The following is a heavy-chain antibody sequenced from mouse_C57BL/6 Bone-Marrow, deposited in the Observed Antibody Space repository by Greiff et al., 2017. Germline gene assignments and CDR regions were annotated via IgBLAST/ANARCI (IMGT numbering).Heavy chain of an antibody. CDR1: GYTFTSYG. CDR2: NYPRSGNT. V-gene: IGHV1-81*01. CDR3: ARSGSYYSNYLAWFAY. Sequence: QVPLQQSGAELARPGASVKLSCKASGYTFTSYGISWVKTRNGQGLWWIGENYPRSGNTYYNEKFKGKATLTADKSSSTADMELRSLTSEDSAVYFCARSGSYYSNYLAWFAYWGQGTLVTVSA. J-gene: IGHJ3*01. D-gene: IGHD2-5*01.